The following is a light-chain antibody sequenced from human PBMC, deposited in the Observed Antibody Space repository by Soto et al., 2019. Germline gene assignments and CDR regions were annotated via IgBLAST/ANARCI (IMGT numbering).Light chain of an antibody. J-gene: IGKJ1*01. CDR2: DTS. CDR3: QQYNNWPRT. Sequence: EVVMRQSPATLSLSPGEGATLSCRASQGIGDTLAWYQHKPGQTPRLLIYDTSTRATGAPTRFSGSRSGAEFTLTINSLQSEDFAVYYCQQYNNWPRTFGQGTKVDIK. CDR1: QGIGDT. V-gene: IGKV3-15*01.